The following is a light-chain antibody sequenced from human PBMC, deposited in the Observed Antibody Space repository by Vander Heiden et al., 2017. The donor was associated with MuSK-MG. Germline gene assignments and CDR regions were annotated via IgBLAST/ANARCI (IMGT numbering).Light chain of an antibody. Sequence: QSVLTQPPSVSGAPGQRATISCTGSRSNIGTGYSVQWYQQLPGTAPKLLIYGDSNRPSGVPDRFSGSKSGTSASLAITGLQAEDEADYYCQSYDNSLRGFVIFGGGTKLTVL. CDR1: RSNIGTGYS. V-gene: IGLV1-40*01. CDR3: QSYDNSLRGFVI. CDR2: GDS. J-gene: IGLJ2*01.